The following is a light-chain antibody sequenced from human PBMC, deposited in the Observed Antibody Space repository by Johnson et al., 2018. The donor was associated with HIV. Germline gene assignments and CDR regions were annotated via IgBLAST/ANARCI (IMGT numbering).Light chain of an antibody. CDR2: DNN. CDR3: GTWDSSLSAGGV. CDR1: NSYNGNNY. Sequence: QAVLTQPPSVSAAPGQKVTISCSGSNSYNGNNYVSWYQQLPGTAPKLLIYDNNKRPSGIPDRFSGSKSGTSATLGITGLQTGDEADYFCGTWDSSLSAGGVFGTGTKVTVL. J-gene: IGLJ1*01. V-gene: IGLV1-51*01.